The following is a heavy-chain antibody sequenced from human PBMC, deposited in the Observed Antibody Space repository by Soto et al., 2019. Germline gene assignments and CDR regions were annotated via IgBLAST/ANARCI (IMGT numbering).Heavy chain of an antibody. CDR1: GGPISGSGFY. V-gene: IGHV4-39*02. CDR3: ARVVPAAVDYYYYGMDV. D-gene: IGHD2-2*01. CDR2: IHYSGST. J-gene: IGHJ6*02. Sequence: LSETLSLTCAVSGGPISGSGFYWGWIRQPREKGLEYIGSIHYSGSTYYNPSLKSRVTMSVDTSKNQFSLKLSSVTAADTAVYYCARVVPAAVDYYYYGMDVWGQGTTVT.